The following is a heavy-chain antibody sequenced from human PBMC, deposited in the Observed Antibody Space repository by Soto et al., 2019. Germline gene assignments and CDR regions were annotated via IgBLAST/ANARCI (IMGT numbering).Heavy chain of an antibody. CDR3: AREERDSSGYYYGYDY. CDR1: GGSISSGGYY. CDR2: IYYSGST. J-gene: IGHJ4*02. Sequence: QVQLQESGPGLVKPSQTLSLTCTVSGGSISSGGYYWSWIRQHPGKGLEWIGYIYYSGSTYYNPSLKGRVTISVDTSKNQFSLKLSSETAAYTAVYYCAREERDSSGYYYGYDYWGQGTLVTVSS. D-gene: IGHD3-22*01. V-gene: IGHV4-31*03.